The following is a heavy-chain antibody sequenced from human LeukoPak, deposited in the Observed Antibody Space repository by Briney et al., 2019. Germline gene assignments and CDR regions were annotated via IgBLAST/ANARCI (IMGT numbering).Heavy chain of an antibody. CDR1: GFSLTTSGVG. CDR2: IYWDDDK. D-gene: IGHD2-2*01. V-gene: IGHV2-5*02. J-gene: IGHJ5*02. CDR3: AHFGVYCSSSSCRKSNWFDP. Sequence: SGPTLVNPTQTPTLTCTFSGFSLTTSGVGVGWIRQPPGKALEWLALIYWDDDKRYSPSLKSRLTITKDTSKNQVVLTMTNMDPVDTATYYCAHFGVYCSSSSCRKSNWFDPWGQGTLVTVSS.